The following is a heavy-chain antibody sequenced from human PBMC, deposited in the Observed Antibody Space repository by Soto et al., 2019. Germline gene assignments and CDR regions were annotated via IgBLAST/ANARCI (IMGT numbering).Heavy chain of an antibody. Sequence: ASVKVSCKASGYTFTSYGISWVRQAPGQGLEWMGWISAYNGNTNYAQKLQGRVTMTKDTSTSTAYKELRSLKSDDTAVYYCARGGSRPGIAVAGPETDFDYWGQGTLVTVSS. CDR1: GYTFTSYG. D-gene: IGHD6-19*01. V-gene: IGHV1-18*01. CDR3: ARGGSRPGIAVAGPETDFDY. J-gene: IGHJ4*02. CDR2: ISAYNGNT.